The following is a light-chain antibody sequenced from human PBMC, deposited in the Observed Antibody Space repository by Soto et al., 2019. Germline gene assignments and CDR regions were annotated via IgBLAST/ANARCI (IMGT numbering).Light chain of an antibody. CDR2: GAS. J-gene: IGKJ3*01. CDR3: QHYHNLPPFT. CDR1: QDIRTS. Sequence: DIQMTQSPSSLSASVGGRVSITCQASQDIRTSLSWFQQKPGRAPKLLIYGASNRETGVPTRFRGSGSGTDFTFTISSLQPEDIATYYCQHYHNLPPFTFGPGTKVDIQ. V-gene: IGKV1-33*01.